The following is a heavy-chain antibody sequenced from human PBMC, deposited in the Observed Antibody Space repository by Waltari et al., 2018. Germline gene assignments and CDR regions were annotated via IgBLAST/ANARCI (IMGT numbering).Heavy chain of an antibody. D-gene: IGHD3-9*01. Sequence: QVQLVQSGAEVKKPGASVKVSCKASGYTFTGYYMHWVRQAPGQGLEWMGWINPNSGDTNYAQKFQCRVTMTRDTSISTAYMELSRLRSDDTAVYFCARGRWLLLGNWFDPWGQGTLVTVSS. V-gene: IGHV1-2*02. CDR3: ARGRWLLLGNWFDP. CDR1: GYTFTGYY. CDR2: INPNSGDT. J-gene: IGHJ5*02.